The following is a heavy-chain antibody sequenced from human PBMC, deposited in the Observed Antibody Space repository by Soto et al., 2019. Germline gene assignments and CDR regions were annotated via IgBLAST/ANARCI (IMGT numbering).Heavy chain of an antibody. Sequence: PSETLSLTCPVSGCSISSGDYYWSWIRQPPGKGLEWIGYIYYSGSTYYNPSLKSRVTISVDTSKNQFSLKLSSVTAADTAVYYCARASSSNFDYWGQGTLVTVSS. CDR1: GCSISSGDYY. D-gene: IGHD6-6*01. J-gene: IGHJ4*02. V-gene: IGHV4-30-4*01. CDR3: ARASSSNFDY. CDR2: IYYSGST.